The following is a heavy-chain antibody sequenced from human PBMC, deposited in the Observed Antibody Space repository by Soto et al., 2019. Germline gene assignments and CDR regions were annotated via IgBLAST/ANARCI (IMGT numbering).Heavy chain of an antibody. CDR1: GGSIYRSGYY. CDR2: IDYNGVT. CDR3: GKVLVGATGHTDSDS. V-gene: IGHV4-39*01. J-gene: IGHJ4*02. D-gene: IGHD2-15*01. Sequence: PSETLSLTCTVSGGSIYRSGYYWGWIRQPSGRGLEWIGNIDYNGVTYSNPSLKSRVTISRDTSKNQFSLKLTSVTAADTALYYCGKVLVGATGHTDSDSWGPGTLVTVSS.